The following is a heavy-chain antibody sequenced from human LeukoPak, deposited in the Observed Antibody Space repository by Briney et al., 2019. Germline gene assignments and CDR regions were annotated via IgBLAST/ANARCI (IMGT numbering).Heavy chain of an antibody. J-gene: IGHJ6*03. D-gene: IGHD3-22*01. Sequence: RASVKVSCKASGYTFTSYGISWVRQAPGQGLEWMGWISAYNGNTNYAQKLQGRVTMTTDTSTSTAYMELRSLRSDDTAVYYCARCSDMRLLLLDYYYYYMDVWGKGTTVTVSS. CDR1: GYTFTSYG. V-gene: IGHV1-18*01. CDR3: ARCSDMRLLLLDYYYYYMDV. CDR2: ISAYNGNT.